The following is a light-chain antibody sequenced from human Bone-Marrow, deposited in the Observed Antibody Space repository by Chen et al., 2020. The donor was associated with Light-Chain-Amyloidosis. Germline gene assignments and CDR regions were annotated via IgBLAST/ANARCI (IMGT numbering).Light chain of an antibody. Sequence: SYELTQPPSVSVSPGQTARITCSGDDLPTKYAYWYQKKPGQAPVLVIHRYTERPSGIYERFSGSSSGTTATLTISGVQAEDEADYHCQSADSSGTYEVIFGGGTKLTVL. J-gene: IGLJ2*01. CDR2: RYT. CDR3: QSADSSGTYEVI. CDR1: DLPTKY. V-gene: IGLV3-25*03.